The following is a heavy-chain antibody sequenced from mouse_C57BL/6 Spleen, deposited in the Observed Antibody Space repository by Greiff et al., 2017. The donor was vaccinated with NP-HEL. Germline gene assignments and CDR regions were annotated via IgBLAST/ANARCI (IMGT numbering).Heavy chain of an antibody. CDR1: GYTFTDYY. J-gene: IGHJ4*01. CDR3: ARGGTTVVGGTYAMDY. V-gene: IGHV1-75*01. Sequence: QVQLQQSGPELVKPGASVKISCKASGYTFTDYYINWVKQRPGQGLEWIGWIFPGSGSTYYNEKFKGKATLTVDKSSSTAYMLLSSLTSEDSAVYFCARGGTTVVGGTYAMDYWGQGTSVTVSS. D-gene: IGHD1-1*01. CDR2: IFPGSGST.